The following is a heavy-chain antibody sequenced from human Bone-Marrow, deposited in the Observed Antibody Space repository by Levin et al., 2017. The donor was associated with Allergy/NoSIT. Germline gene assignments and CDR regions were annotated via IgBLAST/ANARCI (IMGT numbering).Heavy chain of an antibody. V-gene: IGHV3-49*04. CDR1: GFPFGDYA. CDR2: IRSKAYGGTT. CDR3: TRDPCRGDNKNFYYYLDV. D-gene: IGHD4-17*01. Sequence: GGSLRLSCAASGFPFGDYAMSWVRQAPGKGLEWVGFIRSKAYGGTTENAASVKGRFTISRDDSKSIAYLQMNSLKTEDTAVYYCTRDPCRGDNKNFYYYLDVWGKGTTVTVSS. J-gene: IGHJ6*03.